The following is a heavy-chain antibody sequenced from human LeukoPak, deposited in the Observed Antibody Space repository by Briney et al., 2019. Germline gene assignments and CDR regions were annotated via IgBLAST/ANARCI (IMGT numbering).Heavy chain of an antibody. J-gene: IGHJ3*02. Sequence: GGSLRLSCAASGFTFSSYAMSWVRQAPGKGLEWVSAISGSGGSTYYADSVKGRFTISRDNSKNTLYLQMNSLRAEDTAVYYCTRSSGWLYDAFDIWGQGTMVTVSS. V-gene: IGHV3-23*01. CDR1: GFTFSSYA. CDR3: TRSSGWLYDAFDI. D-gene: IGHD6-19*01. CDR2: ISGSGGST.